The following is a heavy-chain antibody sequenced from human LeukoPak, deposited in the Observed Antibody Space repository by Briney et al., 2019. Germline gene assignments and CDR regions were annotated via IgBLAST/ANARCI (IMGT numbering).Heavy chain of an antibody. D-gene: IGHD3-22*01. J-gene: IGHJ4*02. CDR2: INPSGGST. CDR1: GYTFTSYY. Sequence: APVKVSCKASGYTFTSYYMHWVRQAPGQGLEWMGIINPSGGSTSYAQKFQGRVTMTRDTSTSTVYMELSSLRSEGTAVYYCAGGGGYYRIDYWGQGTLVTVSS. V-gene: IGHV1-46*01. CDR3: AGGGGYYRIDY.